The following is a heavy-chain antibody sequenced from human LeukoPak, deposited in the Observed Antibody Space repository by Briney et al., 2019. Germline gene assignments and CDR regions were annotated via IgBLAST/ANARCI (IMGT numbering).Heavy chain of an antibody. D-gene: IGHD5-24*01. CDR2: INPSGGST. CDR1: GYTFTTYY. Sequence: ASVKVSCKASGYTFTTYYIRWVRQAPGQGLEWMGIINPSGGSTTYAQAFQGRVTMTRDTSTSTVYMELRSLRSEDTAVYYCARDPRGDGYNPDYWGQGTLVTVSS. CDR3: ARDPRGDGYNPDY. V-gene: IGHV1-46*01. J-gene: IGHJ4*02.